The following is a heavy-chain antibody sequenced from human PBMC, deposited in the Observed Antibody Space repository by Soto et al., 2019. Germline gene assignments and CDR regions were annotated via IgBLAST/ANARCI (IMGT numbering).Heavy chain of an antibody. CDR3: ARLGNSGYDFPIQIDY. CDR1: GGSISSYY. CDR2: IYYSGST. Sequence: QVQLQESGPGLVKPSETLSLTCTVSGGSISSYYWSWIRQPPGKGLEWIGYIYYSGSTNYNPSLKSRGPISVDPSKNQVSLKLSSVTAADTAVYYCARLGNSGYDFPIQIDYWGQGTLVTVAS. V-gene: IGHV4-59*08. J-gene: IGHJ4*02. D-gene: IGHD5-12*01.